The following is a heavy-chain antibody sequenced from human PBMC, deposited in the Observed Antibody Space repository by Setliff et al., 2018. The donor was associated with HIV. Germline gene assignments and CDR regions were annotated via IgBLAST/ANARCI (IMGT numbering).Heavy chain of an antibody. V-gene: IGHV3-23*01. CDR2: VSPGGDTT. CDR1: GFAFSTFD. CDR3: AKPTSGYYPRPFDL. Sequence: LRGSLRLSCAASGFAFSTFDMNWVRQSPEKGLEWVSAVSPGGDTTYYPDSVKGRFTVSRDDSRNMLFLQMNNLGVEDTAIYYRAKPTSGYYPRPFDLWGQGTMVTVSS. D-gene: IGHD3-22*01. J-gene: IGHJ4*02.